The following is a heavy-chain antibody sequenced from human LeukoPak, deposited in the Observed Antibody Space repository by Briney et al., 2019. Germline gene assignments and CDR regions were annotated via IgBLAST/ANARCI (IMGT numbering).Heavy chain of an antibody. V-gene: IGHV1-46*01. CDR2: INPSGGST. CDR1: GYTFTSYY. D-gene: IGHD6-13*01. Sequence: ASVKVSCKASGYTFTSYYMHWVRQAPGQGLEWMGIINPSGGSTSYAQKFQGRVTMTRDTSTSTVYMELSSLRSDDTAVYYCARGSRIAAARKPPYMDVWGKGTTVTVSS. CDR3: ARGSRIAAARKPPYMDV. J-gene: IGHJ6*03.